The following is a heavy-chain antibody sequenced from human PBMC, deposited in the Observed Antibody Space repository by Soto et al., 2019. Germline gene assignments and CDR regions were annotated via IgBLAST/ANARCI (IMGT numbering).Heavy chain of an antibody. CDR3: ARGSGTTGQYYYGMDV. V-gene: IGHV1-69*13. Sequence: GASVKVSCKASGGTFSSYAISWVRQAPGQGLEWMGGIIPIFGTANYAQKFQGRVTITADESTSTAYMELSSLGSEDTAVYYCARGSGTTGQYYYGMDVWGQGTTVTVSS. D-gene: IGHD1-7*01. J-gene: IGHJ6*02. CDR2: IIPIFGTA. CDR1: GGTFSSYA.